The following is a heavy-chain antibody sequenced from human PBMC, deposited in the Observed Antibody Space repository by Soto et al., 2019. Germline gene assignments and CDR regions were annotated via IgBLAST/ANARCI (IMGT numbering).Heavy chain of an antibody. CDR3: ARNPPPGPYYMDV. V-gene: IGHV1-69*13. CDR2: IIPIFGTA. CDR1: GGTFSSYA. Sequence: SVKVSCKASGGTFSSYAISWVRQAPGQGLEWMGGIIPIFGTANYAQKFQGRVTMTADESTSTAYMELRSLRSEDTAVYYCARNPPPGPYYMDVWGKGTTVTVSS. J-gene: IGHJ6*03.